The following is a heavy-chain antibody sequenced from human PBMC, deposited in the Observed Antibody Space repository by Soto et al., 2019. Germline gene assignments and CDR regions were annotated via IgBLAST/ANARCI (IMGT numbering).Heavy chain of an antibody. V-gene: IGHV1-18*01. Sequence: ASVKVSCKASGYTFTSYGISWVRQAPGQGLEWMGWISAYNGNTSYAQKLQGRVTMTTDTSTSTAYMELRSLRSDDTAVYYCARDSAYGSGSYYATAFDYWGQGTLVTVSS. CDR3: ARDSAYGSGSYYATAFDY. D-gene: IGHD3-10*01. J-gene: IGHJ4*02. CDR2: ISAYNGNT. CDR1: GYTFTSYG.